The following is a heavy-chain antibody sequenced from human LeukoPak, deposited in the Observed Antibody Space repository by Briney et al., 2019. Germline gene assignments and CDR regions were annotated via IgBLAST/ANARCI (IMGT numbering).Heavy chain of an antibody. Sequence: SETLSLTCAVSGGSISSGGYSWSWIRQPPGKGLEWIGYIYHSGSTHYNPSLKSRVTISVDRSKNQFSLKLSSVTAADTAVYYCARGAYDYGDYGAFDIWGQGTMVTVSS. V-gene: IGHV4-30-2*01. CDR3: ARGAYDYGDYGAFDI. CDR1: GGSISSGGYS. CDR2: IYHSGST. D-gene: IGHD4-17*01. J-gene: IGHJ3*02.